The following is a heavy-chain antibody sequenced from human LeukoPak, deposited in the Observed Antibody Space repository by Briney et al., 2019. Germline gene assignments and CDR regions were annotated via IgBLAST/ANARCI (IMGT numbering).Heavy chain of an antibody. Sequence: SETLSLTCAVSGGSISGGGYSWSWIRQPPGKGLEWIGYIYHSGSTYYNPSLKSRVTISVDRSKNQFSLKLSSVTAADTAVYYCARSSGYDNGWYFDLWGRGTLVTVSS. CDR3: ARSSGYDNGWYFDL. J-gene: IGHJ2*01. D-gene: IGHD5-12*01. CDR2: IYHSGST. CDR1: GGSISGGGYS. V-gene: IGHV4-30-2*01.